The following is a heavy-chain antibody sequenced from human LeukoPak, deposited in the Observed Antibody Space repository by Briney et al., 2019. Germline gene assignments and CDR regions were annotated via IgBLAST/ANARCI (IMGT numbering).Heavy chain of an antibody. CDR3: ARSIVVSPAAPYTWFDP. CDR1: GFTFSSNA. CDR2: IGDSGTTT. V-gene: IGHV3-23*01. D-gene: IGHD2-2*01. J-gene: IGHJ5*02. Sequence: GGSLRVSCAASGFTFSSNAMSWVRQAPGKGLEWVSSIGDSGTTTYYAGSVKGRFTVSRDNSKNTLYLQMNGLRDEDTAVYYCARSIVVSPAAPYTWFDPWGQGTLVTVSS.